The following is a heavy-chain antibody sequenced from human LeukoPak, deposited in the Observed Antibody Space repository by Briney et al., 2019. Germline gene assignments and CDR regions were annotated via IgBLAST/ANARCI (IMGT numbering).Heavy chain of an antibody. D-gene: IGHD3-3*01. V-gene: IGHV3-23*01. CDR3: AKSAPKTYYDFWSGPPIYMDV. CDR2: ISGSGGST. J-gene: IGHJ6*03. Sequence: PGGSLRLSCAASGSTFSSYAMSWVRQAPGKGLEWVSAISGSGGSTYYADSVKGRFTISRDNSKNTLYLQMNSLRAEDTAVYYCAKSAPKTYYDFWSGPPIYMDVWGKGTTVTVSS. CDR1: GSTFSSYA.